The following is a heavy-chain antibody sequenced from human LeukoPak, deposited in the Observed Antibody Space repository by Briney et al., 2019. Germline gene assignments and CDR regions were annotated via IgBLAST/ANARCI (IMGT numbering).Heavy chain of an antibody. CDR3: ARYSWIQLWFDP. J-gene: IGHJ5*02. CDR1: GYSFTSYW. CDR2: IDPSDSYT. V-gene: IGHV5-10-1*01. D-gene: IGHD5-18*01. Sequence: ESLRISCKGSGYSFTSYWISWVRQMPGKGREWMGRIDPSDSYTNYSPSFQGHVTISADKSISTAYLQWSSLKASDTAMYYCARYSWIQLWFDPWGQGTLVTVSS.